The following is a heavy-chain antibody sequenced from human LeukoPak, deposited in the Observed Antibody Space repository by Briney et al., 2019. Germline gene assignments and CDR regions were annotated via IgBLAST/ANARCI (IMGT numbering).Heavy chain of an antibody. D-gene: IGHD3-16*01. CDR3: ARIGRVGGYYFDH. V-gene: IGHV4-59*01. J-gene: IGHJ4*02. Sequence: PSETLSLTCSVSGGSINNYYWIWVRQPPEKGLEWIGYIYYTGSTNYNPSLKSRVTVSVDTPKNQFSLKLRSVTAADTAVYYCARIGRVGGYYFDHWGQGTLVTVSS. CDR2: IYYTGST. CDR1: GGSINNYY.